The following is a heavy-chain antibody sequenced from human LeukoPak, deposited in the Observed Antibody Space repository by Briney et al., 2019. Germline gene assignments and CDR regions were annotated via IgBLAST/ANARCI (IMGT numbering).Heavy chain of an antibody. CDR1: GLAFGNTG. D-gene: IGHD2-21*01. J-gene: IGHJ2*01. CDR3: AKIGVIANWYFDI. Sequence: PGGFLRLSCAASGLAFGNTGMSWVRQTPGAGLEWVSSISRGGDMTFYADSVRGRFTVSRDNSINTLYMQMSSLRAEDTAVYFCAKIGVIANWYFDIWGRGTLVTVSS. CDR2: ISRGGDMT. V-gene: IGHV3-23*01.